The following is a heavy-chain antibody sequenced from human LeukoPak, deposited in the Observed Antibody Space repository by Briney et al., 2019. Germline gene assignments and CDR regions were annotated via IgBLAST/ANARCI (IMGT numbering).Heavy chain of an antibody. D-gene: IGHD6-13*01. V-gene: IGHV4-34*01. Sequence: SETLSPTCAVYGGSFSGYYWSWIRQPPGKGLEWIGEINHSGSTNYNPSLKSRVTISVDTSKNQFSLKLSSVTAADTAVYYCARGRTSRHLIAAAGTFAYYYGMDVWGQGTTVTVSS. CDR2: INHSGST. CDR3: ARGRTSRHLIAAAGTFAYYYGMDV. J-gene: IGHJ6*02. CDR1: GGSFSGYY.